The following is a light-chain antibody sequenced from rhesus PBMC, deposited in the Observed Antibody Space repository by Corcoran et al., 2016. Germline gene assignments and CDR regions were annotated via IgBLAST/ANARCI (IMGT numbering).Light chain of an antibody. CDR3: QQHNSYPFS. Sequence: DIQMTQSPSSLSASVGDTVTIPCRASQGISYYLAWYQQKPGKAPKPLIYYASNLESGVPLRFSGSGSGTDFTLTISNLQPEDFAIYYCQQHNSYPFSFGQGTKVEIK. J-gene: IGKJ2*01. CDR1: QGISYY. CDR2: YAS. V-gene: IGKV1S14*01.